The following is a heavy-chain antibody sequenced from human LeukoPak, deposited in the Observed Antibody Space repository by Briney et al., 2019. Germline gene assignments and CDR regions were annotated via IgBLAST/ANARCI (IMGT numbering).Heavy chain of an antibody. V-gene: IGHV4-61*01. J-gene: IGHJ4*02. D-gene: IGHD3-22*01. CDR3: ARARGYYDSSGYYLYYFDY. CDR1: GGSVSGGSYY. Sequence: SETLSLTCTVSGGSVSGGSYYWSWIRQPPGKGLEWIGYIYYSGSTNYNPSLKSRVTISVDTSKNQFSLKLSSVTAADTAVYYCARARGYYDSSGYYLYYFDYWGQGTLVTVSS. CDR2: IYYSGST.